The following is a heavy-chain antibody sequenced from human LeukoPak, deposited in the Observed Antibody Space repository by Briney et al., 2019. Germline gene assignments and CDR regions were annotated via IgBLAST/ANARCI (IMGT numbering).Heavy chain of an antibody. V-gene: IGHV3-30-3*01. CDR3: ARFWSGYYGGGYYFDY. CDR1: GFTFSSYA. Sequence: GGSLRLSCAASGFTFSSYAMHWVRQAPGKGLEWVAVISYDGSNKYYADSVKGRFTISRDNSKNTLYLQMNSLRAEDTAVYYCARFWSGYYGGGYYFDYWGQGTLVTVSS. CDR2: ISYDGSNK. D-gene: IGHD3-3*01. J-gene: IGHJ4*02.